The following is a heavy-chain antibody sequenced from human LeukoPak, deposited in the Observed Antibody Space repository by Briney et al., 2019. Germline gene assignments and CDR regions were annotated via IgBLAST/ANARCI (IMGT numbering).Heavy chain of an antibody. CDR1: GYTFTSYA. Sequence: ASVKVSCKASGYTFTSYAMNWVRQAPGQGLEWMGWINTNTGNPTYAQGFTGQFVFSLDTSVSTAYLQISSLKAEDTAVYYCARDFNQWLRLANWFDPWGQGTLVTVSS. CDR2: INTNTGNP. D-gene: IGHD5-12*01. CDR3: ARDFNQWLRLANWFDP. J-gene: IGHJ5*02. V-gene: IGHV7-4-1*02.